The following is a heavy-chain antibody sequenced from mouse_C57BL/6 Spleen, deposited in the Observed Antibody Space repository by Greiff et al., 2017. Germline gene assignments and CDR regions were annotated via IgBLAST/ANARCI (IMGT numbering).Heavy chain of an antibody. CDR2: ISYDGSN. J-gene: IGHJ1*03. D-gene: IGHD2-12*01. CDR1: GYSITSGYY. Sequence: EVQLQESGPGLVKPSQSLSLTCSVTGYSITSGYYWNWIRQFPGNKLEWMGYISYDGSNNYNPSLKNRISITRDTSKNQFFLKLNSVTTEDTATYYWASPSYDRYFDVWGTGTTVTVSS. V-gene: IGHV3-6*01. CDR3: ASPSYDRYFDV.